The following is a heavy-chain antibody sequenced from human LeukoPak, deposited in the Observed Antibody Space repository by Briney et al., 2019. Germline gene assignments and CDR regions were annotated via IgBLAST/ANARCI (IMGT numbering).Heavy chain of an antibody. CDR1: GGTFSSYA. V-gene: IGHV1-69*06. Sequence: GASVKVSCKASGGTFSSYAISWVRQAPGQGLEWMGGIIPIFGTANYAQKFQGRVTITADKSTSTAYMELSSLRSEDTAVYYCARVVWVYSYVTFDYWGQGTLVTVSS. CDR3: ARVVWVYSYVTFDY. D-gene: IGHD5-18*01. CDR2: IIPIFGTA. J-gene: IGHJ4*02.